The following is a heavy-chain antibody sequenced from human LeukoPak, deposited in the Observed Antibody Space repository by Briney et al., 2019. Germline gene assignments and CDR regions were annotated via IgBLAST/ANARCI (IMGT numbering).Heavy chain of an antibody. CDR3: ARRSDSSGYPYYFDY. CDR1: GGTFSSYA. J-gene: IGHJ4*02. Sequence: SVKVSCKASGGTFSSYAISWVRQAPGRGLEWMGGIIPIFGTANYAQKFQGRVTITADESTSTAYMELSSLRSEDTAVYYCARRSDSSGYPYYFDYWGQGTLVTVSS. V-gene: IGHV1-69*01. CDR2: IIPIFGTA. D-gene: IGHD3-22*01.